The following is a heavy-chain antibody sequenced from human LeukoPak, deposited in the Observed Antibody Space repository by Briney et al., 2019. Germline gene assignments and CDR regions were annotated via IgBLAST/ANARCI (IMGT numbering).Heavy chain of an antibody. D-gene: IGHD3-22*01. Sequence: GGSLRLSCAASGFTFTNYAMSWVRQAPGKGLEWVSGISGSGGSTYYADSVKGRFTISRDNSKNTLYLQMNSLRAEDTAVYYCAKAVPYDSSGYYRRGGMDVWGQGTTVTVSS. V-gene: IGHV3-23*01. CDR1: GFTFTNYA. CDR3: AKAVPYDSSGYYRRGGMDV. J-gene: IGHJ6*02. CDR2: ISGSGGST.